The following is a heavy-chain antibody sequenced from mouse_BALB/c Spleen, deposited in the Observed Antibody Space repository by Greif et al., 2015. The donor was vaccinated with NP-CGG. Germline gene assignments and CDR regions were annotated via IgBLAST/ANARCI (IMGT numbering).Heavy chain of an antibody. J-gene: IGHJ2*01. Sequence: EVKLMESGGGLVKPGGSLKLSCAASGFTFSSYTMSWVRQTPEKRLEWVATISSGGSYTYYPDSVKGRFTISRDNAKNTLYLQMSSLESEDTAMYYCTRVTTATGWYYFDYWGQGTTLTISS. CDR3: TRVTTATGWYYFDY. V-gene: IGHV5-6-4*01. CDR2: ISSGGSYT. CDR1: GFTFSSYT. D-gene: IGHD1-2*01.